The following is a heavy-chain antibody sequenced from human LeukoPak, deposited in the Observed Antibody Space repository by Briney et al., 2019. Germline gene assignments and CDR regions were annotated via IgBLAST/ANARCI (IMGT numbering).Heavy chain of an antibody. V-gene: IGHV3-30*02. Sequence: GGSLRLSCAASGFTFSRYGMHWVRQAPGKGLEWVAFARHDESHKSYADSVKGRFTISRDNSKNTLYLQMNSLRAEDTAVYYCAKDYYDFWSPGMDVWGKGTTVTVSS. J-gene: IGHJ6*04. CDR3: AKDYYDFWSPGMDV. D-gene: IGHD3-3*01. CDR2: ARHDESHK. CDR1: GFTFSRYG.